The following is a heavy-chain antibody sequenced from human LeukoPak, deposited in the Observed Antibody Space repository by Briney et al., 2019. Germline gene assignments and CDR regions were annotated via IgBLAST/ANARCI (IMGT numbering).Heavy chain of an antibody. J-gene: IGHJ5*02. D-gene: IGHD1-26*01. CDR1: GGSFSGYY. CDR3: AVIVGATMNWFDP. Sequence: SETLSLTCAVYGGSFSGYYWSWIRQPPGKGLEWIGEINHSGSTNYNPSLKSRVTISVGTSKNQFSLKLSSVTAADTAVYYCAVIVGATMNWFDPWGQGTLVTVSS. V-gene: IGHV4-34*01. CDR2: INHSGST.